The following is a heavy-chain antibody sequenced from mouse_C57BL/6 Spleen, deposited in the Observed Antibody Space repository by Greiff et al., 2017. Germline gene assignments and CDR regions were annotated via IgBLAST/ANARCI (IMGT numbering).Heavy chain of an antibody. Sequence: EVQLQQSGPELVKPGASVKIPCKASGYTFTDYNMDWVKQSHGKSLEWIGDINPNNGGTIYNQKFKGKATLTVDKSSSTAYMELRSLTSEDTAVYDCARGVIYDGYFVGFAYWGQGTLVTVSA. CDR2: INPNNGGT. D-gene: IGHD2-3*01. CDR3: ARGVIYDGYFVGFAY. V-gene: IGHV1-18*01. CDR1: GYTFTDYN. J-gene: IGHJ3*01.